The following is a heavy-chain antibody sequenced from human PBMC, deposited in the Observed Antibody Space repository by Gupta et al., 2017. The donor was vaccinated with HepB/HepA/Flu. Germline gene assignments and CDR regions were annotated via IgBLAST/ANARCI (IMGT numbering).Heavy chain of an antibody. CDR3: ARAPGYYFDF. V-gene: IGHV3-23*01. CDR2: ITDTGGGT. D-gene: IGHD7-27*01. CDR1: GFTFSHYA. Sequence: EVVVLESGGGLGRPGGSLGLSCEASGFTFSHYAVRWLRQAPGKGLEWVSSITDTGGGTTYADSVKGRFTISRDNSKNTLFLQMNGLRAEDTAVYFCARAPGYYFDFWGQGILVTVSS. J-gene: IGHJ4*02.